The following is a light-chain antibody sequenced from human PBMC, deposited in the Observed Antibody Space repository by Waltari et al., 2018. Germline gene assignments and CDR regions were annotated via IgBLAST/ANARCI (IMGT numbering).Light chain of an antibody. J-gene: IGLJ2*01. CDR1: SPNIESNT. V-gene: IGLV1-44*01. CDR3: AAWDDSLNGVV. Sequence: QSVLTQPPSASGTPGQRVTISCSGSSPNIESNTVNWYQQLPRTAPKLLIYSNNQRPSGVPDRFSGSKSGTSASLAISGLQSEDEADYYCAAWDDSLNGVVFGGGTKLTVL. CDR2: SNN.